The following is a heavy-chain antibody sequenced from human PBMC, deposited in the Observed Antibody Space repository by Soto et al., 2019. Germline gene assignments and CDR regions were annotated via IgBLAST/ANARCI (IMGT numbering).Heavy chain of an antibody. J-gene: IGHJ4*02. D-gene: IGHD3-3*01. Sequence: QVQLVESGGGVVQPGGSLRLSCAASGFKFSNYGMHWVRQAPGKGLEWVAIIWYDGNKKYYAYSVKGRFTISRDNSNNSLYLQMSSLRAVDSAVYYCSRDGVPLFLIPSELDNWDQGTLVTVSS. CDR2: IWYDGNKK. V-gene: IGHV3-33*01. CDR3: SRDGVPLFLIPSELDN. CDR1: GFKFSNYG.